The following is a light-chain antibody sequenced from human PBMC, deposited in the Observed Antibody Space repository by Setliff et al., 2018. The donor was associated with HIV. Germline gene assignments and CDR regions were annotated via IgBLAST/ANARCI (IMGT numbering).Light chain of an antibody. CDR3: ISYTTSSLCL. CDR1: SSDFGYYNY. J-gene: IGLJ1*01. V-gene: IGLV2-14*03. Sequence: QSVLTQPASVSGSPGQSITISCTGTSSDFGYYNYVSWYQQHPGKAPKLMIYDVSSRPSGVSNRFSGSKSGNTASLTISGLQAEDEADYYCISYTTSSLCLFGSGTKSPS. CDR2: DVS.